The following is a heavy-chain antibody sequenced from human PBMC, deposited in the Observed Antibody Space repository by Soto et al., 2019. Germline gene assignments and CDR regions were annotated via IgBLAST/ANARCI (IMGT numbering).Heavy chain of an antibody. CDR3: ATDWAAAGPTYFDY. CDR1: GFTFSSYG. D-gene: IGHD6-13*01. J-gene: IGHJ4*02. V-gene: IGHV3-33*01. CDR2: IWYDGSNK. Sequence: QVQLVESGGGVVQPGRSLRLSCAASGFTFSSYGMHWVRQAPGKGLEGVAVIWYDGSNKYYADSEKGRFTISRDNSKSTLYLQMNRLRAEDTAVYSCATDWAAAGPTYFDYWGQGPLVTVSS.